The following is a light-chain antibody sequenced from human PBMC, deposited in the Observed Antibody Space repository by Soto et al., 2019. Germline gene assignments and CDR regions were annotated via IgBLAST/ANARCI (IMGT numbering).Light chain of an antibody. Sequence: EIVLTQSPGTLSLSPGERATLSCRASQSVRGSYLAWYQQKPGQSPRLLIHGASSRATGISDRFSGSGSGTDFTLTISRLEPEDFAVYYCQQYGTSPGTFGQGTKVDI. CDR3: QQYGTSPGT. CDR2: GAS. CDR1: QSVRGSY. J-gene: IGKJ1*01. V-gene: IGKV3-20*01.